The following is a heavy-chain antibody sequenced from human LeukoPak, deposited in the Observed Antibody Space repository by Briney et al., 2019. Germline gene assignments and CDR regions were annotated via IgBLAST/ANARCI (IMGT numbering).Heavy chain of an antibody. J-gene: IGHJ4*02. CDR2: INWNGGNT. CDR1: GSTFGNYG. Sequence: PGGSLTPSCAESGSTFGNYGTRWVCQAPGERLKWVSCINWNGGNTGYADSLAGRYNSSRRNANNSQYLQMTSLRVEDTALYYWARAQTYGHSRLLLDYWGQGTLVTVSS. D-gene: IGHD3-10*01. V-gene: IGHV3-20*04. CDR3: ARAQTYGHSRLLLDY.